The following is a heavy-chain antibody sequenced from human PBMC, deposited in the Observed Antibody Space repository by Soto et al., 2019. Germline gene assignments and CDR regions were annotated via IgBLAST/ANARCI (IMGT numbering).Heavy chain of an antibody. Sequence: PGESXKISCKGSGYSFTSYWISWVRQMHGKGLEWMGRIDPSDSYTNYSPSFQGHVTISADKSISTAYLQWSSLKASDTAMYYCARLGDYYYYYGMDVWGQGTTVTVSS. J-gene: IGHJ6*02. D-gene: IGHD4-17*01. CDR2: IDPSDSYT. CDR1: GYSFTSYW. V-gene: IGHV5-10-1*01. CDR3: ARLGDYYYYYGMDV.